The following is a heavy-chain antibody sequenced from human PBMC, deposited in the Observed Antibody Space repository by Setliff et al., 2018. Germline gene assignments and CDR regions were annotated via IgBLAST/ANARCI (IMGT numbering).Heavy chain of an antibody. V-gene: IGHV4-34*01. CDR2: INHSGST. D-gene: IGHD5-12*01. CDR1: GGSFSGYY. CDR3: ARSEGRRDGYNW. J-gene: IGHJ4*02. Sequence: SETLSLTCAVYGGSFSGYYWSWIRQPPGKGLEWIGEINHSGSTNYNPSLKSRVTISVDTSKNQFSLELSSVTAADTAVYYCARSEGRRDGYNWWGQGTLVTVSS.